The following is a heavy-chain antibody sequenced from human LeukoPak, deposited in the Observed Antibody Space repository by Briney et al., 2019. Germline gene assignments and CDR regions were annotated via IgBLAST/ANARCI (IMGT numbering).Heavy chain of an antibody. V-gene: IGHV1-2*02. CDR1: GYTFTGYY. D-gene: IGHD3-10*01. CDR3: ARGLWFGEMNDAFDI. CDR2: INPNSGGT. J-gene: IGHJ3*02. Sequence: ASVKVSCKASGYTFTGYYMHWVRQAPGQGLEWMGWINPNSGGTNYAQKFQGRVTMTRDTSISTAYMGLSRLRSDDTAVYYCARGLWFGEMNDAFDIWGQGTMVTVSS.